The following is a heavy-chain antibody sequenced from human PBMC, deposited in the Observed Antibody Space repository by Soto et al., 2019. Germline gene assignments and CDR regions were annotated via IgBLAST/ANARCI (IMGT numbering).Heavy chain of an antibody. D-gene: IGHD3-9*01. J-gene: IGHJ6*02. CDR3: ARVVGGSYYDILTENGMDV. CDR1: GGTFSSYI. CDR2: IIPIPGIT. Sequence: SVKVCCKASGGTFSSYIINWVRQAPGQGLEWMGRIIPIPGITNYAQKFQGRVTFTADKSTSTAYMELSSLRSEDTAVYYCARVVGGSYYDILTENGMDVWG. V-gene: IGHV1-69*02.